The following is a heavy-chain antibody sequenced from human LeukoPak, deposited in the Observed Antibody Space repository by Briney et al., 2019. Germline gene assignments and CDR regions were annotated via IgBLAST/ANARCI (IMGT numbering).Heavy chain of an antibody. CDR1: GGSIRSGGYY. D-gene: IGHD3-16*01. Sequence: SQTLSLTCTVSGGSIRSGGYYWTWIRQHPGKGLEWIGYIYYSGGTYYNPSLKSRVTISVYTSKNQLSLKLSSVTAADTAVYYCACGSYSDDYWGQGTLVTVSS. CDR3: ACGSYSDDY. V-gene: IGHV4-31*03. CDR2: IYYSGGT. J-gene: IGHJ4*02.